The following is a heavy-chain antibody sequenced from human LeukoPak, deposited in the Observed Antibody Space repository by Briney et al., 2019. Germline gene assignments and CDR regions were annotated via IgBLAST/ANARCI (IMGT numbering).Heavy chain of an antibody. CDR1: GYTLTELS. CDR2: FDPEDGET. CDR3: ATRRPYCSSTSCYIDSMDV. Sequence: ASVKVSCKVSGYTLTELSMHWVRQAPGKGLEWMGGFDPEDGETIYAQKFQGRVTMTEDTSTDTAYMELSSLRSEDTAVYYCATRRPYCSSTSCYIDSMDVWGQGTTVTVSS. V-gene: IGHV1-24*01. D-gene: IGHD2-2*01. J-gene: IGHJ6*02.